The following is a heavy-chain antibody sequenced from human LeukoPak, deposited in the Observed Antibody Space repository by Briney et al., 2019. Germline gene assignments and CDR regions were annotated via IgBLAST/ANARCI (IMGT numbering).Heavy chain of an antibody. CDR2: ISWNSGSI. J-gene: IGHJ4*02. Sequence: GGSLRLSCAASGFTFDDYAMHWVRQAPGKGLEWVSGISWNSGSIGYADSVKGRFTISRDNAKNSLYLQVNSLRAEDTALYYCAKSDDSSVLNYFDYWGQGTLVTVSS. D-gene: IGHD3-22*01. CDR3: AKSDDSSVLNYFDY. CDR1: GFTFDDYA. V-gene: IGHV3-9*01.